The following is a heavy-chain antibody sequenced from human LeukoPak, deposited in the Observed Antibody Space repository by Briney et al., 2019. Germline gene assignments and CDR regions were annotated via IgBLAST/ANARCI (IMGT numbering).Heavy chain of an antibody. CDR1: GFTFSSYS. V-gene: IGHV3-48*01. D-gene: IGHD6-6*01. J-gene: IGHJ3*02. CDR3: ARGFPARRGAFDI. Sequence: PGGSLRLSCAASGFTFSSYSMNWVRQAPGKGLEWVSYISNGNSPIYYADSVKGRFTISRDNAKNSLYLQMYSLRVEDTAVYYCARGFPARRGAFDIWGQGTKVTVSS. CDR2: ISNGNSPI.